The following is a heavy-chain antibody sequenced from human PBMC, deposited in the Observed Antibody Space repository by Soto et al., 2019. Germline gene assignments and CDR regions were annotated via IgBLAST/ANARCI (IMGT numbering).Heavy chain of an antibody. CDR1: GYTFTDCY. J-gene: IGHJ4*02. V-gene: IGHV1-2*02. Sequence: ASVKVSCKASGYTFTDCYIRWVRQAPGQGLEWMGWINPKSGGTNIAQRVKGRVNMTRDMSISTVYMEMNRLKSDDTAVYYCVRDGLVSSARYYFDYWGQGTLVTVSS. CDR3: VRDGLVSSARYYFDY. D-gene: IGHD6-13*01. CDR2: INPKSGGT.